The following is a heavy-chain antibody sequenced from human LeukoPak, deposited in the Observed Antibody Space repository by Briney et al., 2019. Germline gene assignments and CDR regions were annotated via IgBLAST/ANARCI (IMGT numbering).Heavy chain of an antibody. J-gene: IGHJ6*03. CDR2: INPNSGGT. CDR1: GHTFTGYY. Sequence: ASVKVSCKASGHTFTGYYMHWVRQAPGQGLEWMGWINPNSGGTNYAQKFQGRVTMTRDTSISTAYMELSRLRSDDTAVYYCARDLGYCSGGSCYWPFYYYYYMDVWGKGTTVTVSS. CDR3: ARDLGYCSGGSCYWPFYYYYYMDV. V-gene: IGHV1-2*02. D-gene: IGHD2-15*01.